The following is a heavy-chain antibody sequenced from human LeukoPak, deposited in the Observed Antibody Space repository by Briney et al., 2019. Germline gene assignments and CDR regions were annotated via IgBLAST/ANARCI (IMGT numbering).Heavy chain of an antibody. J-gene: IGHJ3*02. CDR3: ARDFAPTLGYDYVWGSYRQEGAFDI. CDR2: IYYSGST. D-gene: IGHD3-16*02. Sequence: SETLSLTCTVSGGSISSYYWSWIRQPPGKGLEWVGYIYYSGSTNYNPSLKSRVTISVDTSKNQFSLKLSSVTAADTAVYYCARDFAPTLGYDYVWGSYRQEGAFDIWGQGTMVTVSS. CDR1: GGSISSYY. V-gene: IGHV4-59*01.